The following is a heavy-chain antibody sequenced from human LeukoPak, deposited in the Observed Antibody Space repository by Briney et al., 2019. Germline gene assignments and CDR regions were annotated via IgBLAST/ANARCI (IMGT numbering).Heavy chain of an antibody. D-gene: IGHD2-21*01. V-gene: IGHV4-59*11. CDR3: ARFVPVRTHTNSPGFDY. CDR1: GDSMYTHY. J-gene: IGHJ4*02. Sequence: SETLSLTCTVSGDSMYTHYWSWIRQTPGKGLEWIAYISYSGSFDYTPSLKSRVTTSIDTSKNQFSLVLTSVTAADTAVYYCARFVPVRTHTNSPGFDYWGQGTLVTVSS. CDR2: ISYSGSF.